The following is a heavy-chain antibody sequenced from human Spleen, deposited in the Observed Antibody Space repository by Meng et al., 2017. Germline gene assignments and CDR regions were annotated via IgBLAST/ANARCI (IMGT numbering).Heavy chain of an antibody. CDR1: GGSIRSSNW. V-gene: IGHV4-4*02. Sequence: QVRLQESGPGLVKPSGTLSLTCAVSGGSIRSSNWWSWVRQPPGKGLEWIGEIYHLGSINYNPSLKSRVTISVDKSKTQFSLKVTSVTAADTAVYYCAVFSSGWGPFDCWGQGTLVTVSS. J-gene: IGHJ4*01. D-gene: IGHD6-19*01. CDR2: IYHLGSI. CDR3: AVFSSGWGPFDC.